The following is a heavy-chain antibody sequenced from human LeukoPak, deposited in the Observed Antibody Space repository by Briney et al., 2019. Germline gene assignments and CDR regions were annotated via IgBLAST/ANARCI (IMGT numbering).Heavy chain of an antibody. J-gene: IGHJ4*02. D-gene: IGHD3-22*01. V-gene: IGHV3-20*04. CDR1: GFTFDDYV. Sequence: TGGSLRLSCAASGFTFDDYVMSWVRQAPGKGLEWVSGINWNGGSRGYADSVKGRFTISRDNAKNSLYLRMNSLRAEDTALYYCARSRHSYDSSGFPHYWGQGTLVTVSS. CDR2: INWNGGSR. CDR3: ARSRHSYDSSGFPHY.